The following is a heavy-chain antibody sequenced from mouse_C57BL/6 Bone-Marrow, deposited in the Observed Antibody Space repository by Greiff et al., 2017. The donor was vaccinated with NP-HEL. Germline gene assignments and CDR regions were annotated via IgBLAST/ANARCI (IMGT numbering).Heavy chain of an antibody. V-gene: IGHV5-17*01. CDR1: GFTFSDYG. J-gene: IGHJ1*03. CDR2: ISSGSSTI. CDR3: ARVYYSNLFYWYFDV. Sequence: EVQLVESGGGLVKPGGSLKLSCAASGFTFSDYGMHWVRQAPEKGLEWVAYISSGSSTIYYADTVKGRFTISRDNAKNTLFLQMTSLRSEDTAMYYCARVYYSNLFYWYFDVWGTGTTVTVSS. D-gene: IGHD2-5*01.